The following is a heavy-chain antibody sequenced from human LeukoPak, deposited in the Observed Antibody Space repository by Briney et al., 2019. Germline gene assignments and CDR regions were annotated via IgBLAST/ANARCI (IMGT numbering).Heavy chain of an antibody. CDR3: ARRWGGSYQLDY. CDR2: INPNSGGT. J-gene: IGHJ4*02. D-gene: IGHD1-26*01. Sequence: ASVKVSCKASGYTFTGYFMHWVRQAPGQELEWMGWINPNSGGTNYAQKFQGRVTLTRDTSISTTYMELTSLRSDDTAVYYCARRWGGSYQLDYWGQGTLVTVSS. CDR1: GYTFTGYF. V-gene: IGHV1-2*02.